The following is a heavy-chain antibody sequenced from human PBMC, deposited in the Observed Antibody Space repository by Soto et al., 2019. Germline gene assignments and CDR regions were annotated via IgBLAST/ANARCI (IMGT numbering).Heavy chain of an antibody. CDR2: IYTSGST. CDR3: ARIGYYYGSGSSFDY. CDR1: GGSISSYY. J-gene: IGHJ4*02. Sequence: PSETLSLTCTVSGGSISSYYWSWIRQPAGKGLEWIGRIYTSGSTNYNPSLKSRVTMSVDTSKNQFSLKLSSVTAADTAVYYCARIGYYYGSGSSFDYWGQGTLVTVSS. V-gene: IGHV4-4*07. D-gene: IGHD3-10*01.